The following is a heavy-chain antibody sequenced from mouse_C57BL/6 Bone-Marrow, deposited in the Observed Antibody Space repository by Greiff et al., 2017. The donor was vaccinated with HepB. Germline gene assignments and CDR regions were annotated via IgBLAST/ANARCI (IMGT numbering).Heavy chain of an antibody. D-gene: IGHD2-1*01. V-gene: IGHV1-15*01. CDR3: TRRDLLWDY. CDR1: GYTFTDYE. CDR2: IDPETGGT. J-gene: IGHJ2*01. Sequence: VQLVESGAELVRPGASVTLSCKASGYTFTDYEMHWVKQTPVHGLEWIGAIDPETGGTAYNQKFKGKAILTADKSSSTAYMELRSLTSEDSAVYYSTRRDLLWDYWGQGTTLTVSS.